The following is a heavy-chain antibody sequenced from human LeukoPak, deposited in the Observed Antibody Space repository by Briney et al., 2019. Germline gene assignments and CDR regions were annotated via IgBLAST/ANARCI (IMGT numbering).Heavy chain of an antibody. D-gene: IGHD6-13*01. Sequence: ASVKVSCKASGYTFTSYGISWARQAPGQGLEWMGWISAYNGNTNYAQKFQGRVTMTRDTSTSTVYMELSSLRSEDTAVYYCARTAAGNEWFIDYWGQGTLVTVSS. CDR2: ISAYNGNT. CDR1: GYTFTSYG. J-gene: IGHJ4*02. V-gene: IGHV1-18*01. CDR3: ARTAAGNEWFIDY.